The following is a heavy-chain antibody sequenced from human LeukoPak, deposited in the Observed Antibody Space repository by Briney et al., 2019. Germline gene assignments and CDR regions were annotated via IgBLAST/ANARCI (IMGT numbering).Heavy chain of an antibody. CDR3: ARALAPVTNYFDY. D-gene: IGHD4-17*01. CDR1: GGSFSGYY. Sequence: SETLSLTCAVYGGSFSGYYWSWIRQPPGKGLEWIGEINHSGGTNYNPSLKSRVTISVDTSKNQFSLKLSSVTAADTAVYYCARALAPVTNYFDYWGQGTLVTVSS. CDR2: INHSGGT. J-gene: IGHJ4*02. V-gene: IGHV4-34*01.